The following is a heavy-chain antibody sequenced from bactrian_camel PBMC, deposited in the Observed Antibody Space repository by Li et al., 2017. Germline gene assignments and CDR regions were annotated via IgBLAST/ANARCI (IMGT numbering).Heavy chain of an antibody. Sequence: HVQLVESGGGSVRPGGSLRLSCTGSGFIFVAAVEWFRQVDGHTCELVSRINPGGTTYYTDSFKGRFTISQDNAKNTVYLQMNSLKSEDTALYYCTTSGASWSFGYWGQGTQVTVS. V-gene: IGHV3S9*01. CDR2: INPGGTT. J-gene: IGHJ6*01. D-gene: IGHD2*01. CDR3: TTSGASWSFGY. CDR1: GFIFVAA.